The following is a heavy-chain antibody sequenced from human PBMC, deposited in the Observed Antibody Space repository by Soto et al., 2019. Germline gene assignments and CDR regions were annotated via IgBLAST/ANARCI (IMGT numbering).Heavy chain of an antibody. V-gene: IGHV3-23*01. J-gene: IGHJ4*02. D-gene: IGHD3-16*01. Sequence: EVQLLESGEGLVQPGGSLRLSCAASGFTFSSYAMSWVRQAPGKGLEWVSAISGSGDSTFYADSVKGRFTISRDNSKNTLYLQMNSLRAEDTAVYYCAKRAWGTYYFDYWGQGTLVTVSS. CDR1: GFTFSSYA. CDR3: AKRAWGTYYFDY. CDR2: ISGSGDST.